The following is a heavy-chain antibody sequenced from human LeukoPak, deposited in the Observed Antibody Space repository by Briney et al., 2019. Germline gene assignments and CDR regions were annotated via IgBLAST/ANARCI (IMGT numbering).Heavy chain of an antibody. V-gene: IGHV4-39*07. J-gene: IGHJ4*02. D-gene: IGHD6-19*01. CDR1: GGSISSSSYY. CDR3: ARTSTVAGLY. Sequence: PSETLSLTCTVSGGSISSSSYYWGWIRQPPGKGLEWIGSIYYSGSTYYNPSLKSRVTISVDTSKNQFSLKLSSVTAADTAVYYCARTSTVAGLYWGQGTLVTVSS. CDR2: IYYSGST.